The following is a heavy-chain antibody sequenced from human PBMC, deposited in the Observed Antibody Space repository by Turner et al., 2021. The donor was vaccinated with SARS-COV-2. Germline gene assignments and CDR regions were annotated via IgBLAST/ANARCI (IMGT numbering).Heavy chain of an antibody. V-gene: IGHV3-23*04. CDR1: GFTLSNYA. CDR3: AKGEGIVVVVAALY. CDR2: ISGSGGST. J-gene: IGHJ4*02. D-gene: IGHD2-15*01. Sequence: VQLVESGGGVVQPGRSLRLSCADSGFTLSNYAMSWVRQAPGKGLELVSAISGSGGSTYYADSVKGRFTISRDNSKNTLYLQMNSLRAEDTAVYYCAKGEGIVVVVAALYWGQGTLVTVSS.